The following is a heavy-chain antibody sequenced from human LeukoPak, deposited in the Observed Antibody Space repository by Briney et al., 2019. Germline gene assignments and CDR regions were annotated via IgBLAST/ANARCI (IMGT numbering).Heavy chain of an antibody. CDR2: IDPSDSYT. V-gene: IGHV5-10-1*01. Sequence: GESLKISCKGSGYSFTSYWISWVRRMPGKGLEWMGRIDPSDSYTNYSPSFQGHVTISADKSISTAYLQWSSLKASDTAMYYCARHGLVDLKVFDYWGQGTLVTVSS. J-gene: IGHJ4*02. CDR3: ARHGLVDLKVFDY. D-gene: IGHD1-26*01. CDR1: GYSFTSYW.